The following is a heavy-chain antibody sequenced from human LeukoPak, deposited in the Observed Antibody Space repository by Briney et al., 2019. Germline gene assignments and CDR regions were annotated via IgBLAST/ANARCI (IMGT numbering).Heavy chain of an antibody. V-gene: IGHV1-18*01. Sequence: ASVKVSCKASGYTFTSYGISWVRQAPGQGLEWMGWISAYNGNTNYAQKLQGRVTMTTDTSTGTAYMELRSLRSDDTAVYYCARDRWELFPFDYWGQGTLVTVSS. D-gene: IGHD1-26*01. CDR3: ARDRWELFPFDY. J-gene: IGHJ4*02. CDR2: ISAYNGNT. CDR1: GYTFTSYG.